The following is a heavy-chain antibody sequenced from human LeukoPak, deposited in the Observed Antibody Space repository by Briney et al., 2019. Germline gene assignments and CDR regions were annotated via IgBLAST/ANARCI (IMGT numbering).Heavy chain of an antibody. CDR3: ARPVVPAAEDAFDI. Sequence: GASVKVSCKASGYTFTTYAMNWVRQAPGQGLEWMGWINPNSGGTNYAQKFQGRVTMTRDTSISTAYMELSRLRSDDTAVYYCARPVVPAAEDAFDIWGQGTMVTVSS. D-gene: IGHD2-2*01. CDR2: INPNSGGT. CDR1: GYTFTTYA. J-gene: IGHJ3*02. V-gene: IGHV1-2*02.